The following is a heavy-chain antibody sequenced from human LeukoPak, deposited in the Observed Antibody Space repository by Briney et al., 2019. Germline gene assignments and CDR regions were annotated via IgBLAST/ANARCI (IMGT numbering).Heavy chain of an antibody. CDR2: IYPGDSDT. J-gene: IGHJ5*02. Sequence: GESLKISCKGTGYMFTNYWLGWVRHMPGKDLEWMGVIYPGDSDTSYSPSFQGQITISADKSINTAYLQWSSMKASDTALYYCARHSFMNDYASPFDHWGQGTLVTVSS. D-gene: IGHD1-1*01. V-gene: IGHV5-51*01. CDR3: ARHSFMNDYASPFDH. CDR1: GYMFTNYW.